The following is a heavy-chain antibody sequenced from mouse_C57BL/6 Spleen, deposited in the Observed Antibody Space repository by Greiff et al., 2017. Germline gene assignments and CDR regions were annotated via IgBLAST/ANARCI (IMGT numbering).Heavy chain of an antibody. Sequence: VQLQPSGPELVKPGASVKIPCKASGYTFTDYNMDWVKQSHGKSLEWIGDINPNNGGTIYNQKFKGKATLTVDKSSSTAYMELRSLTSEDTAVYYCARRLPGAMDYWGQGTSVTVSS. J-gene: IGHJ4*01. D-gene: IGHD1-2*01. CDR2: INPNNGGT. CDR1: GYTFTDYN. V-gene: IGHV1-18*01. CDR3: ARRLPGAMDY.